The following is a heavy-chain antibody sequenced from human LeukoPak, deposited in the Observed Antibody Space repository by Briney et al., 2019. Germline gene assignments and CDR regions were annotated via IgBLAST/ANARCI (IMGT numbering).Heavy chain of an antibody. V-gene: IGHV1-18*01. CDR1: GYTFTSYG. J-gene: IGHJ6*02. D-gene: IGHD2-2*01. CDR2: ISAYNGNT. Sequence: ASVKVSCKASGYTFTSYGISWVRQAPGQGLEWMGWISAYNGNTNYAQKLQGRVTMTTDTSTSTAYMELRSLRSDDTAVYYCARDCSSTSRYRRYYYYGMDVWGQGTTVTVSS. CDR3: ARDCSSTSRYRRYYYYGMDV.